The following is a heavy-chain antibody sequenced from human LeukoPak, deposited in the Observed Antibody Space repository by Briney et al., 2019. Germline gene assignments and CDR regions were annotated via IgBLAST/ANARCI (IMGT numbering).Heavy chain of an antibody. D-gene: IGHD3-3*01. CDR2: IKPDGSDK. J-gene: IGHJ4*02. CDR3: VRDDYDFWSGYQRYFEF. V-gene: IGHV3-7*01. CDR1: GFTFSNYW. Sequence: GGSLRLSCAASGFTFSNYWMTWVRQAPGKGLEWVANIKPDGSDKYYVDSVKGRFTISRDNAKNSLYLQMNSLRAEDTAVYYCVRDDYDFWSGYQRYFEFWGQGTLVTVSS.